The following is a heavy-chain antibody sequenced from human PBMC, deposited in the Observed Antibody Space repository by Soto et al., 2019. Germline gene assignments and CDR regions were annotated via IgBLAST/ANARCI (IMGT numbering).Heavy chain of an antibody. CDR3: GSLAVTRTIDN. D-gene: IGHD4-17*01. CDR1: GGSISSGSYY. V-gene: IGHV4-39*01. Sequence: SETLSLTCTVSGGSISSGSYYWGWIRQPPGKGLEWIGSINYSGSTYYNPSLKSRVTIFVDTSNNQFSLKLTSVTAADTAVYYCGSLAVTRTIDNRGQRTRVTGSS. CDR2: INYSGST. J-gene: IGHJ4*02.